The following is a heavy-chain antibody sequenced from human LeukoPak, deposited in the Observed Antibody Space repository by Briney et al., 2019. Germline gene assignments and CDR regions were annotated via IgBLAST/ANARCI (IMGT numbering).Heavy chain of an antibody. D-gene: IGHD2/OR15-2a*01. J-gene: IGHJ3*02. V-gene: IGHV3-30*02. CDR1: GFTFSSYG. CDR3: AKGGGALLQDAFDI. CDR2: IRYDGSNK. Sequence: GGSLRLSRAASGFTFSSYGMHWVRQAPGKGLEWVAFIRYDGSNKYYADSVKGRFTISRDNSKNTLYLQMNSLRAEDTAVYYCAKGGGALLQDAFDIWGQGTMVTVSS.